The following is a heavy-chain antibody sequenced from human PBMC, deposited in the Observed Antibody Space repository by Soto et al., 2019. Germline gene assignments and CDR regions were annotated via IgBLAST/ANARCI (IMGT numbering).Heavy chain of an antibody. CDR3: ASSYSSSWLDY. CDR2: IYYSGST. D-gene: IGHD6-13*01. J-gene: IGHJ4*02. Sequence: PSETLSLTCTVSGGSIIGYYWSWIRQPPGKGLEWIGYIYYSGSTNYSPSLKSRVSISIDTSKNQFSLKLSSVTAADTAVYYCASSYSSSWLDYWGQGTLVTVSS. V-gene: IGHV4-59*01. CDR1: GGSIIGYY.